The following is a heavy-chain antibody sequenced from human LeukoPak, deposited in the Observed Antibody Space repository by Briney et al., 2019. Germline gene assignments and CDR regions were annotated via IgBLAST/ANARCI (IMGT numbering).Heavy chain of an antibody. CDR2: INPNSGGT. CDR1: GYTFTGYY. CDR3: ARANPYYYGSGSYPPSVYYGMDV. J-gene: IGHJ6*02. Sequence: GASVKVSCKASGYTFTGYYMHWVRQAPGQGLEWMGRINPNSGGTNYAQKFQGWVTMTRDTSISTAYMELSRLRSDDTAVYYCARANPYYYGSGSYPPSVYYGMDVWGQGTTVTVSS. D-gene: IGHD3-10*01. V-gene: IGHV1-2*04.